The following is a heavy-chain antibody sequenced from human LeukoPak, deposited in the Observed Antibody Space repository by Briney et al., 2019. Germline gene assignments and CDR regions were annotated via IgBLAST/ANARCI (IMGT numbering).Heavy chain of an antibody. CDR2: NNPRGGNT. CDR3: AKGINGYFDY. CDR1: AFTFNNYP. V-gene: IGHV3-23*01. Sequence: GGSLRLSCAASAFTFNNYPMSWVRQAPGKGLEWVSSNNPRGGNTLHAGPVKGRLTISRDNSKNTLYLQMNSLRAEDTALYYWAKGINGYFDYWGQGTLVTVSS. D-gene: IGHD2-8*01. J-gene: IGHJ4*02.